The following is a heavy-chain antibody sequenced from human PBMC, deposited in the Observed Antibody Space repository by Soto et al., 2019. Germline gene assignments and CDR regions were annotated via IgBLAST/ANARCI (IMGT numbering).Heavy chain of an antibody. V-gene: IGHV1-18*01. Sequence: GASVKVSCKASGYTFTSFGVSWVRQAPGQGLEWMGWISAYNGNTNYAQKLQGRVTMTTDTSTSTAYMELRSLRSDDTAVYYCATDKGSGNPTVTTSWYYYYGMDVWGQGTTVTVSS. CDR1: GYTFTSFG. J-gene: IGHJ6*02. CDR2: ISAYNGNT. D-gene: IGHD4-17*01. CDR3: ATDKGSGNPTVTTSWYYYYGMDV.